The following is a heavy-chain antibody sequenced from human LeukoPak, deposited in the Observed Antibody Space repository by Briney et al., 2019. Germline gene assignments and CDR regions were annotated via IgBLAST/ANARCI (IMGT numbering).Heavy chain of an antibody. CDR3: ARGRPDGSGSYYKFDP. Sequence: SETLSLTCSVSAGSISSSNYYWGWIRQPPGKGLEWIGSIYYSGRTYYNPSLKSRVTISVDTSKKQFSLKLSSVTAADTAVYYCARGRPDGSGSYYKFDPWGQGTLVTVSS. D-gene: IGHD3-10*01. CDR2: IYYSGRT. V-gene: IGHV4-39*01. J-gene: IGHJ5*02. CDR1: AGSISSSNYY.